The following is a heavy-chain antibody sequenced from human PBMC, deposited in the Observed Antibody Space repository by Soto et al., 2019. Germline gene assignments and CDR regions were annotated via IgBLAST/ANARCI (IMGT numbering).Heavy chain of an antibody. CDR2: ISSSSYI. Sequence: EVQLLESGGGLVKPGGSLRLSCAASGFTFSNSGMNWVRQAPGKGLEWVSYISSSSYIFYADSVKGRFTISRDNAKDALYLQMNSLRAEDTAVYYCARDLGAVTTLGFQNWGQGALVTVSS. D-gene: IGHD4-17*01. V-gene: IGHV3-21*01. J-gene: IGHJ1*01. CDR3: ARDLGAVTTLGFQN. CDR1: GFTFSNSG.